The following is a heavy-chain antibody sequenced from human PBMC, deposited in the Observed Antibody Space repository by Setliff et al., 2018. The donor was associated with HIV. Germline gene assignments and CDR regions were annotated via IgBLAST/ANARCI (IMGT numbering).Heavy chain of an antibody. D-gene: IGHD2-21*02. CDR2: VYYSGST. CDR3: TRDLWGDDYYYNNMDV. Sequence: WVRQAPGKGLEWIGSVYYSGSTNYNPSLRSRVTMSVDTSKNQFSLKVTSVTAADTAVYYCTRDLWGDDYYYNNMDVWGKGTTVTVSS. J-gene: IGHJ6*03. V-gene: IGHV4-39*07.